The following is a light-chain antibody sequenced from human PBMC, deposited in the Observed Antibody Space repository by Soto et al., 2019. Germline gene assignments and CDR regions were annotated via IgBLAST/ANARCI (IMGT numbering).Light chain of an antibody. V-gene: IGKV1-5*03. Sequence: DIQMTQSPSTLSASVGDSVTITCRASQSISSWLAWYQQKPGKAPKLLIYKASTLKSGVPSRFSGSGSGTEFTLTISSLQPDDFATYYCQHYNRYSEAFGQGTNVDIK. J-gene: IGKJ1*01. CDR1: QSISSW. CDR2: KAS. CDR3: QHYNRYSEA.